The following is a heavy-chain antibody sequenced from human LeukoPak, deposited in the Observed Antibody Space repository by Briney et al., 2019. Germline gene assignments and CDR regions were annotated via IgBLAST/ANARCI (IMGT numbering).Heavy chain of an antibody. V-gene: IGHV1-18*01. D-gene: IGHD3-10*01. CDR2: ISAYNGNT. J-gene: IGHJ5*02. CDR1: GYTFTSYG. Sequence: ASVKVSCKASGYTFTSYGISWVRQAPGQGLEWMGWISAYNGNTNYAQKLQGKVTMTTDTSTSTAYMEMRSLRSDDTAVYYCASSGSYRSNWFDPWGQGTLVTVSS. CDR3: ASSGSYRSNWFDP.